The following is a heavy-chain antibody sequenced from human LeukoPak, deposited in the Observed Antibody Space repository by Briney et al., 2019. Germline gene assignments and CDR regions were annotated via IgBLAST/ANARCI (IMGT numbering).Heavy chain of an antibody. Sequence: SETLSLTCTVSGGSISSNHWSWIRQPPGKGLEWIGYIYYSGTTSYNASLKSRVTISVNTSKNQFSLNLNSVTAADTAVYYCARGLRVGNTGYYFDYWGQGTLVTVSS. CDR3: ARGLRVGNTGYYFDY. V-gene: IGHV4-59*01. CDR2: IYYSGTT. CDR1: GGSISSNH. J-gene: IGHJ4*02. D-gene: IGHD1-26*01.